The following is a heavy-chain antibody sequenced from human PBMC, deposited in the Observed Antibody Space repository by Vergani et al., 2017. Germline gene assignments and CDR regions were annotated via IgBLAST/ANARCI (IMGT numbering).Heavy chain of an antibody. CDR3: TVAAIPFDY. J-gene: IGHJ4*02. D-gene: IGHD2-15*01. V-gene: IGHV3-21*01. CDR2: ISSSSSYI. CDR1: GFTFSTNR. Sequence: EVQLVESGGGLVRPGGSLRLSGPASGFTFSTNRMNWVRQAPGKGLEWVSSISSSSSYIYYADSVKGRFTISRDNAKNSLYLQMNSLRAEDTAVYYCTVAAIPFDYWGQGTLVTVSS.